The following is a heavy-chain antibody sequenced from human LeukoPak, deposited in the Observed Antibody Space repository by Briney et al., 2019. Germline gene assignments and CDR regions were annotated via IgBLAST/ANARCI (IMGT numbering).Heavy chain of an antibody. CDR1: GFTFSNFA. CDR2: IWYDGSNK. V-gene: IGHV3-33*01. CDR3: ARVRYCSSTSCP. D-gene: IGHD2-2*01. Sequence: GGSLRLSCAASGFTFSNFAMHWVRQAPGKGLEWVAVIWYDGSNKYHADPVKGRFAISRDNSKNTLYLQMNSLRPEDTAVYYCARVRYCSSTSCPWGQGTLVTVSS. J-gene: IGHJ5*02.